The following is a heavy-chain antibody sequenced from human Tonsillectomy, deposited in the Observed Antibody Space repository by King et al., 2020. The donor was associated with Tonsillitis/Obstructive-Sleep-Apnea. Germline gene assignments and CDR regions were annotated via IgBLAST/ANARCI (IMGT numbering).Heavy chain of an antibody. CDR1: GYTFTRFA. V-gene: IGHV7-4-1*02. CDR3: ARDSKDLDYYYCYMDV. D-gene: IGHD2-15*01. Sequence: VQLVQSGSELKKPGASVKVSCKASGYTFTRFAMNWVRQAPGQGLEWMGWINTNTGNPTYAQGFTGRFVFSLDTSVSTPYLQISSLKAEDTAVYYCARDSKDLDYYYCYMDVWGKGTTVTVSS. CDR2: INTNTGNP. J-gene: IGHJ6*03.